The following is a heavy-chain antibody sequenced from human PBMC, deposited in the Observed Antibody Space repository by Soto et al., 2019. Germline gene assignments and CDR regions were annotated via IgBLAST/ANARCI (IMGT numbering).Heavy chain of an antibody. J-gene: IGHJ4*02. V-gene: IGHV3-49*04. CDR1: GFNFAAYT. CDR2: IRRIAYGGTT. CDR3: SRSLAIDFDS. Sequence: SLRLSCSASGFNFAAYTMSWVRLTPGKGLEWVGFIRRIAYGGTTDYAASVKGRFTISRDDSRKIAYLQMSRLKIEDTAVYYCSRSLAIDFDSWGQGTLVTVSS.